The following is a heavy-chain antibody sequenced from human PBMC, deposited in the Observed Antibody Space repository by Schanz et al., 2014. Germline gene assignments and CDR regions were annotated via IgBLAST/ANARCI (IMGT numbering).Heavy chain of an antibody. J-gene: IGHJ6*03. V-gene: IGHV3-64*04. CDR3: ARDAVALVPEYFMDV. Sequence: VQLVESGGGLVQPGGSLRLSCSASGFTFSSYSMYWVRQAPGKGLEYVSVISSNGGSTDFADSVKGRFTISRDNSMNTLHLQMDGLRVEDTAVYYCARDAVALVPEYFMDVWGKGTPVTVSS. D-gene: IGHD2-15*01. CDR2: ISSNGGST. CDR1: GFTFSSYS.